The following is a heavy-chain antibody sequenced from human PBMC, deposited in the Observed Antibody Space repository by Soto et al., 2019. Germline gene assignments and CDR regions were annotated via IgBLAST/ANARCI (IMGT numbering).Heavy chain of an antibody. J-gene: IGHJ4*02. D-gene: IGHD6-19*01. CDR1: GGSISSYY. CDR2: IYYSGRT. V-gene: IGHV4-59*08. Sequence: QVQLQESGPGLVKPSETLSLTCTVSGGSISSYYWSWIRQPPGKGLEWIGYIYYSGRTNYNPSLQSRVTISVDTSKNQFSLKLSSVTAADTAVYYCARQGLQWLPEGRDYFDYWGQGTLVTVSS. CDR3: ARQGLQWLPEGRDYFDY.